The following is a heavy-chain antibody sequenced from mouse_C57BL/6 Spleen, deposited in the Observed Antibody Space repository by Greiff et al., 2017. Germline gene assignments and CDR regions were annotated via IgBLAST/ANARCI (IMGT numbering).Heavy chain of an antibody. J-gene: IGHJ3*01. CDR2: ISSGGSYT. V-gene: IGHV5-6*01. CDR3: ARQGYYGTAWFAY. Sequence: EVKLVESGGDLVKPGGSLKLSCAASGFTFSSYGMSWVRQTPDKRLEWVATISSGGSYTYYPDSVKGRFTISRDNAKNTLYLQMSSLKSEDTAMYDCARQGYYGTAWFAYWGQGTLVTVSA. D-gene: IGHD1-1*01. CDR1: GFTFSSYG.